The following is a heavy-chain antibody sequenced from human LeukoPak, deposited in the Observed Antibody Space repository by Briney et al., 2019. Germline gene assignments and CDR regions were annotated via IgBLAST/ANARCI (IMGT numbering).Heavy chain of an antibody. Sequence: GGSLRLSCAASGFTVSSNYMSWVRRAPGKGLEWVSVIYSGGSTYYADSVKGRFTISRDNSKNTLYLQMNSLRAEDTAVYYCAGGSGSYSTDAFDIWGQGTMVTVSS. CDR1: GFTVSSNY. CDR3: AGGSGSYSTDAFDI. J-gene: IGHJ3*02. CDR2: IYSGGST. D-gene: IGHD3-10*01. V-gene: IGHV3-66*01.